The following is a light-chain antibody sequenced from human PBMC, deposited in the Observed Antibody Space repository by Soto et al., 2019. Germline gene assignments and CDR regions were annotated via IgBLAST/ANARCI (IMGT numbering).Light chain of an antibody. J-gene: IGKJ5*01. CDR2: GAS. CDR3: QQYGSSPIT. V-gene: IGKV3-20*01. CDR1: QSVSSGY. Sequence: EIVMTQSPATLSVSPGERATLSCRASQSVSSGYLAWYQQKPGQAPRLLIYGASSRATGIPDRFSGSGSGTDFTLTIGRLEPEDFAVYYCQQYGSSPITFGQGTRLEIK.